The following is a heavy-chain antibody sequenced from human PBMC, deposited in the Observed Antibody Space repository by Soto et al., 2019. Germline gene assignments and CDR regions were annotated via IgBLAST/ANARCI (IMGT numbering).Heavy chain of an antibody. CDR3: AKDSRYCSSTSCCNYYYGMDV. V-gene: IGHV3-23*01. CDR2: ISGSGGRT. J-gene: IGHJ6*02. Sequence: PGGSLRLSCAASGFTFSSYAMSWVRQAPGKGLEWVSAISGSGGRTYYADSVKGRFTISRDNSKNTLYLQMNSLRAEDTAVYYCAKDSRYCSSTSCCNYYYGMDVWGQGTTVTVSS. CDR1: GFTFSSYA. D-gene: IGHD2-2*01.